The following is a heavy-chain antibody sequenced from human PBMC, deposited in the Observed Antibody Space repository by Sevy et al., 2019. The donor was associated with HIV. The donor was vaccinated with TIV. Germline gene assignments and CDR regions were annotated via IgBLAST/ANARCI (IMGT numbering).Heavy chain of an antibody. J-gene: IGHJ5*02. CDR3: ANGGRRSVGYCSGGSCYTTHNWFDP. Sequence: GGSLRLSCAASGFTFSSYGMHWVRQAPGKGLEWVAVISYDGSNKYYADSVKGRFTISRDNSKNTLYLQMNSLRTEDTAVYYCANGGRRSVGYCSGGSCYTTHNWFDPWGQGTLVTVSS. CDR1: GFTFSSYG. D-gene: IGHD2-15*01. V-gene: IGHV3-30*18. CDR2: ISYDGSNK.